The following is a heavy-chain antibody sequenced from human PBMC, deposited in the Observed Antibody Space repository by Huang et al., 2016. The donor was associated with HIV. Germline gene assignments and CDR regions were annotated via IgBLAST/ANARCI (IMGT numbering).Heavy chain of an antibody. V-gene: IGHV3-7*01. CDR3: MDV. J-gene: IGHJ6*03. CDR2: INQDGSEK. Sequence: EVQVVESGGGLAQAGGSLRLSCAASGFTFGTYRMTWVRQAPGKGLQWVANINQDGSEKYYVDSVKGRFTISRDNAKKSLYLQVNSLRAEDTAVYYYMDVWGKGTTVTVSS. CDR1: GFTFGTYR.